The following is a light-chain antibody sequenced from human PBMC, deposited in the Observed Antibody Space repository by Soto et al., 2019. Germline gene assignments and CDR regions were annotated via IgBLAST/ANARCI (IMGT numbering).Light chain of an antibody. V-gene: IGLV2-8*01. CDR1: SDDVGGYNY. CDR3: CSHAGDNTYV. CDR2: EVS. Sequence: QSALTQPPSASGSLGQSVTISCTGPSDDVGGYNYVSWYQQHPGKAPKIMIYEVSKRPSGVPDRFSGSKSGNTASLTVSGLQAEDEAAYYCCSHAGDNTYVFGTGTKLTVL. J-gene: IGLJ1*01.